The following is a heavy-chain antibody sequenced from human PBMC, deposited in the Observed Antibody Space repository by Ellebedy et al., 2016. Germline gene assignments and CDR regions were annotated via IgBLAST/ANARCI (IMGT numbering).Heavy chain of an antibody. Sequence: SETLSLTCTVSGGSIGSYYWSWIRQPPGKGLEWIGYIHYSGTTNYNPSLKSRLTMSLYTSKNLFSLKLSSVTAADTAVYFCARDNKGPWLRPLNWFDPWGQGTLVTVSS. V-gene: IGHV4-59*01. CDR2: IHYSGTT. D-gene: IGHD6-19*01. CDR3: ARDNKGPWLRPLNWFDP. CDR1: GGSIGSYY. J-gene: IGHJ5*02.